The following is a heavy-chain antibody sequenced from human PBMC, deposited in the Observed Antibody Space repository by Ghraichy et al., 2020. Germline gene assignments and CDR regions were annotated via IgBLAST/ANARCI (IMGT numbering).Heavy chain of an antibody. D-gene: IGHD5-12*01. CDR1: GYTFTSYA. CDR2: INAGNGNT. J-gene: IGHJ4*02. V-gene: IGHV1-3*01. CDR3: ARAMVATFYFDY. Sequence: ASVKVSCKASGYTFTSYAMHWVRQAPGQRLEWMGWINAGNGNTKYSQKFQGRVTITRDTSASTAYMELSSLRSEDTAVYYCARAMVATFYFDYWGQGTLVTVSS.